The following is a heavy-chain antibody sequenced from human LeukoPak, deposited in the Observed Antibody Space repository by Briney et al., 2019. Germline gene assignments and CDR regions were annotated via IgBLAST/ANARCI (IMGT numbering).Heavy chain of an antibody. J-gene: IGHJ4*02. V-gene: IGHV1-69*13. CDR2: IIPIFGTA. D-gene: IGHD4-23*01. Sequence: SVKVSCKASGGTFSSYAINWVRQAPGQGLEWMGGIIPIFGTANYAQKFQGRVTITAVESTSTAYMEVSSLRSEDTAVYYRARGWLAETMVATPYNYWGQGTLVTVSS. CDR3: ARGWLAETMVATPYNY. CDR1: GGTFSSYA.